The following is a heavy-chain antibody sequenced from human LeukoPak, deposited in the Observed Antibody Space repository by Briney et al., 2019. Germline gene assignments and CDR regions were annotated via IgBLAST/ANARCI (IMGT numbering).Heavy chain of an antibody. CDR1: GYTFTGYY. J-gene: IGHJ6*02. CDR3: AKSFSLQTFYYYYYYGMDV. Sequence: ASVKVSCKASGYTFTGYYMHWVRQAPGQGLEWMGWINPNSGGTNYAQKFQGRVTMTRDTSISTAYMELSSLRSEDTAVYYCAKSFSLQTFYYYYYYGMDVWGQGTTVTVSS. V-gene: IGHV1-2*02. CDR2: INPNSGGT.